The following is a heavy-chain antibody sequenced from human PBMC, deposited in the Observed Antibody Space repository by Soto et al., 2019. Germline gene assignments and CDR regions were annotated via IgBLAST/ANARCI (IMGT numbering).Heavy chain of an antibody. Sequence: SETLSLTCTVSGGSISSYYWSWIRQPPGKGLEWIGYIYYSGSTNYNPSLKSRVTISVDTSKNQFSLKLSSVTAADTAVYYCARGQSYDFWSGENNWFDPWGQGTLVTVSS. CDR3: ARGQSYDFWSGENNWFDP. D-gene: IGHD3-3*01. CDR1: GGSISSYY. J-gene: IGHJ5*02. CDR2: IYYSGST. V-gene: IGHV4-59*01.